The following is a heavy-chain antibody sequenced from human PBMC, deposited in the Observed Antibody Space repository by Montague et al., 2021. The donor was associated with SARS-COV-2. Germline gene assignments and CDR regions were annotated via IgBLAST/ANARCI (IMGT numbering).Heavy chain of an antibody. CDR3: ARGDHPTTASWCFFDS. CDR1: GGSINYYY. V-gene: IGHV4-4*07. D-gene: IGHD6-13*01. CDR2: IYSSGNT. J-gene: IGHJ4*02. Sequence: SETLSLTCTVSGGSINYYYWHWLRQSAGKGLEWIGRIYSSGNTNSNPSLESRVIMSVDSSQNQFSLKLNSVTAADTVVYYRARGDHPTTASWCFFDSWGQGALVTVSS.